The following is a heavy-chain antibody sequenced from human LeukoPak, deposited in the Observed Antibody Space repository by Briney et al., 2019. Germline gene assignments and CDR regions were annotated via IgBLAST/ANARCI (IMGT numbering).Heavy chain of an antibody. D-gene: IGHD3-10*01. CDR1: GGSISSYY. V-gene: IGHV4-4*07. CDR2: IYTSGST. J-gene: IGHJ6*03. Sequence: PSETLSLTCTVSGGSISSYYWSWIRQPAGKGLEWIGRIYTSGSTNYNPSLKSRVTMSVDTSKNQFSLKLSSVTAADTAVYYCARDLKVVRGGYYYYMDVWGKGTTVTISS. CDR3: ARDLKVVRGGYYYYMDV.